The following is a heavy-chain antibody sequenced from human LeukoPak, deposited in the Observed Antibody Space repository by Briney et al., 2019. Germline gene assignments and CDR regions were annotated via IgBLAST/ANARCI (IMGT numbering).Heavy chain of an antibody. CDR3: ARGGDFWSGYRYWFDP. Sequence: QSGGSLRLSCAASGFTFSSYAMHWVRQAPGKGLEWVAVISYDGSNKYYADSVKGRFTISRDNSKNTLYLQMNSLRAEDTAVYYCARGGDFWSGYRYWFDPWGQGTLVTVSS. V-gene: IGHV3-30-3*01. J-gene: IGHJ5*02. CDR1: GFTFSSYA. D-gene: IGHD3-3*01. CDR2: ISYDGSNK.